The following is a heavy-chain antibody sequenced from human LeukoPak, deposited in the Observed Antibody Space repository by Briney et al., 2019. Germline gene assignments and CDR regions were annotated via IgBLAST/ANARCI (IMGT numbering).Heavy chain of an antibody. CDR1: GYSISSGYY. CDR2: IYHSGST. Sequence: SETLSLTCTVSGYSISSGYYWGWIRQPPGKGLEWIGSIYHSGSTYYNPSLKSRVTISVDTSKNQFSLKLSSVTAADTAVYFCARGYCSGGSCLTFVYWGQGTLVTVSS. CDR3: ARGYCSGGSCLTFVY. J-gene: IGHJ4*02. D-gene: IGHD2-15*01. V-gene: IGHV4-38-2*02.